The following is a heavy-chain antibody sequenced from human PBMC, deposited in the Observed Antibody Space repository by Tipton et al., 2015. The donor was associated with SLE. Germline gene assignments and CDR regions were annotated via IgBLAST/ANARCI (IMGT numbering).Heavy chain of an antibody. CDR1: GGSFSGYY. D-gene: IGHD3-3*01. Sequence: TLSLTCAVYGGSFSGYYWSWIRQPPGKGLEWIGEINHSGSTNYNPSLKSRVTISVDTSKNQFSLKLSSVTAADTAVYYCARGGGRVEWLLWSSYWYFDLWGRGTLVTVSS. CDR3: ARGGGRVEWLLWSSYWYFDL. CDR2: INHSGST. J-gene: IGHJ2*01. V-gene: IGHV4-34*01.